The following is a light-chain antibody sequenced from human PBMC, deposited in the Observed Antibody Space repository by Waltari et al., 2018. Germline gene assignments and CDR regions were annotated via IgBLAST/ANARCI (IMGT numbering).Light chain of an antibody. CDR2: RDD. Sequence: QSVLTQPPSMSGTPGQTVSISCSGTNSNIGRNSVFWYQQFPGTAPKLLIYRDDQRPSGVPERVSGSKSGTSASLAIRGLRSEDEADYYCAAWDDSLTVSYVFGSGTKVTV. V-gene: IGLV1-47*01. CDR3: AAWDDSLTVSYV. J-gene: IGLJ1*01. CDR1: NSNIGRNS.